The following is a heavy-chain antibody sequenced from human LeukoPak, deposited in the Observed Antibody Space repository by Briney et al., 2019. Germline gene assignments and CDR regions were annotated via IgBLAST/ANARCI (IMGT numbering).Heavy chain of an antibody. J-gene: IGHJ4*02. CDR1: GYTFTGYY. V-gene: IGHV1-2*02. CDR3: ARDDNGGYFYY. D-gene: IGHD2-8*01. CDR2: INPNSGGT. Sequence: ASVKVSCKASGYTFTGYYMHWVRRAPGQGLEWMGWINPNSGGTNYAQKFQGRVTMTRDTSISTAYMELSRLRFDDTAVYYCARDDNGGYFYYWGQGTLVTVSS.